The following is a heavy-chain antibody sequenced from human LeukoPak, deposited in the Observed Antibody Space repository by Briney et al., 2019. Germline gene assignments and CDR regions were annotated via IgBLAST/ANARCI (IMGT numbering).Heavy chain of an antibody. V-gene: IGHV3-23*01. Sequence: GGSLRLSCAASGFAFSSFAMGWVRQSPGKGLEWLSTINDGGNTTFYSDSVNGRFTISRDNSKNDLYLHMDSLRPDDTGIYYCTKELHVAVAVADYYYFYMDVWGRGTAVSVSS. CDR1: GFAFSSFA. CDR2: INDGGNTT. D-gene: IGHD6-19*01. J-gene: IGHJ6*03. CDR3: TKELHVAVAVADYYYFYMDV.